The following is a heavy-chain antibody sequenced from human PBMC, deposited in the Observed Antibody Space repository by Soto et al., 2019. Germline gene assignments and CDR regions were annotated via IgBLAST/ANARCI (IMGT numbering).Heavy chain of an antibody. Sequence: GESLKISCKTSGYSFSSYWIVWVRQKPGKGLEWMGVIYPSDSKVKYNPSVQGQVTMSADKSISTTYPQWSSLKASDTAKYFCARGNIANFFEPWGQGTPVTVSS. V-gene: IGHV5-51*01. CDR3: ARGNIANFFEP. CDR1: GYSFSSYW. CDR2: IYPSDSKV. J-gene: IGHJ5*02. D-gene: IGHD3-16*02.